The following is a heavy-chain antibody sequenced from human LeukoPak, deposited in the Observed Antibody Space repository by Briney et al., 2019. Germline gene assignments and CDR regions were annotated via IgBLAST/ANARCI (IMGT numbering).Heavy chain of an antibody. CDR2: IYPGDSDT. CDR1: GYSLTSYW. CDR3: ARPLDAVAGTSSDY. V-gene: IGHV5-51*01. J-gene: IGHJ4*02. Sequence: GESLKISCKGSGYSLTSYWIGWVRQMPGKGLEWMGIIYPGDSDTRYSPSFQGQVTISADRSISTTYLQWSSLKASDTAMYYCARPLDAVAGTSSDYWGQGTLVTVSS. D-gene: IGHD6-19*01.